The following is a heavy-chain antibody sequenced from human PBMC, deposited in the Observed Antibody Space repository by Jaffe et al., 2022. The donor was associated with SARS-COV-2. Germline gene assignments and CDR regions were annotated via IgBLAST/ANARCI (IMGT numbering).Heavy chain of an antibody. J-gene: IGHJ6*02. CDR3: AKDPTGSSALNTHYYGMDV. CDR1: GFTFSSYG. V-gene: IGHV3-30*18. CDR2: ISYDGSNK. D-gene: IGHD6-6*01. Sequence: QVQLVESGGGVVQPGRSLRLSCAASGFTFSSYGMHWVRQAPGKGLEWVAVISYDGSNKYYADSVKGRFTISRDNSKNTLYLQMNSLRAEDTAVYYCAKDPTGSSALNTHYYGMDVWGQGTTVTVSS.